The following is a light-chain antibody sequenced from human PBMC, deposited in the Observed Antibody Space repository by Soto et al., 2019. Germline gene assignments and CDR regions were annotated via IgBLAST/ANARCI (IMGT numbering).Light chain of an antibody. V-gene: IGLV1-44*01. CDR1: TSNIGSKT. CDR2: STN. J-gene: IGLJ1*01. CDR3: ATWDDRLNGLYV. Sequence: QSVLTQPPSASGTPGQSVTISCSGSTSNIGSKTVSWYQQVSGAAPKLLIYSTNQWPSGVPDRFSGSKSGTSASLTTSGLQTQDEADYYCATWDDRLNGLYVFGAGTKVIV.